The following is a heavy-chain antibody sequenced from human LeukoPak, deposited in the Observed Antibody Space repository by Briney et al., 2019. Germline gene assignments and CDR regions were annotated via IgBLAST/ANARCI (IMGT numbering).Heavy chain of an antibody. CDR1: GGSFSGYY. D-gene: IGHD5-18*01. Sequence: SETLSLTCAVYGGSFSGYYWSWIRQPPGKGLEWIGEINHSGSTNYNPSLKSRVTISVDTSKNQFSLKLSSVTAADTAVYYCAVCSRASGYTRRSSIFFVFGGQGTRVTVSS. CDR2: INHSGST. J-gene: IGHJ4*02. CDR3: AVCSRASGYTRRSSIFFVF. V-gene: IGHV4-34*01.